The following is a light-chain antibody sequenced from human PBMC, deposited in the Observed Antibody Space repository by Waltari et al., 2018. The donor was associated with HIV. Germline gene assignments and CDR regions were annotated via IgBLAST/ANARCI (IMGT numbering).Light chain of an antibody. J-gene: IGKJ1*01. Sequence: DVQMTQSPSTLSESVGDRVTITCRASQSMSYWLAWYQQKKGKTNTLPIYKAHSLEDGLQSRFSGREYGTEFTLTISSLQPDDFATHYCQQSHSYPWTFGQGTTVEIK. CDR1: QSMSYW. V-gene: IGKV1-5*03. CDR2: KAH. CDR3: QQSHSYPWT.